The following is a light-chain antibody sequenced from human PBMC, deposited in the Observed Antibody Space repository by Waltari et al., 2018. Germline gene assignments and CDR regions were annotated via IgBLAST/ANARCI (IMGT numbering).Light chain of an antibody. Sequence: ETVMKQSPATRCVWPGETAARPCRASHSVCSSLAWYQQKPGQAPRLLIYGASTRATGIPAKFSGSGSGTEFTLTISSLQSEDFAVYYCQQYNNWPPWTFGQGTKVEI. V-gene: IGKV3-15*01. CDR2: GAS. CDR1: HSVCSS. J-gene: IGKJ1*01. CDR3: QQYNNWPPWT.